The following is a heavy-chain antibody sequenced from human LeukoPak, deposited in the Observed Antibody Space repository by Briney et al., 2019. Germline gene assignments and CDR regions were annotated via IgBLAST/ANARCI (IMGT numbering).Heavy chain of an antibody. D-gene: IGHD3-3*01. CDR1: GYTFTSYG. CDR3: ARVGDGVPYHDFWSGFYDGGYYYYYMDV. Sequence: GASVKVSCKASGYTFTSYGISWVRQAPGQGLEWMGWISAYNGNTNYAQKLQGRVTMTTDTSTSTAYMELRSLRSDDTAVYYCARVGDGVPYHDFWSGFYDGGYYYYYMDVWGKGTTVTVSS. CDR2: ISAYNGNT. J-gene: IGHJ6*03. V-gene: IGHV1-18*01.